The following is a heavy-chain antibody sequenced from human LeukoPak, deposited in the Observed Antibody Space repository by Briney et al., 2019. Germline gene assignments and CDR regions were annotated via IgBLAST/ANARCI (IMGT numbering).Heavy chain of an antibody. CDR3: AREESIAAQQAPDY. CDR1: GYTFTSYG. V-gene: IGHV1-18*01. J-gene: IGHJ4*02. CDR2: ICAYNGNT. D-gene: IGHD6-6*01. Sequence: ASVKVSCKASGYTFTSYGISWVRQAPGQGLEWMGWICAYNGNTNYAQKLQGRVTMTTDTSTSTAYMELRSLRSDDTAVYYCAREESIAAQQAPDYWGQGTLVTVSS.